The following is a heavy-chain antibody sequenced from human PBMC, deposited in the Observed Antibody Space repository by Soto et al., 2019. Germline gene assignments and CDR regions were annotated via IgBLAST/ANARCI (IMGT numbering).Heavy chain of an antibody. D-gene: IGHD6-19*01. CDR3: AKELVNSGWTYFDC. CDR2: ISDSGGRT. J-gene: IGHJ4*02. V-gene: IGHV3-23*04. CDR1: GFTFNTYA. Sequence: EVQLVESGGGLVQPGGSLRLSCAASGFTFNTYAMSWVRQAPGKGLEWVSAISDSGGRTYYADSVKGRFTISRDNSKNTLYLQMNSLRVEDTAVYFCAKELVNSGWTYFDCWGQGTLVTVSS.